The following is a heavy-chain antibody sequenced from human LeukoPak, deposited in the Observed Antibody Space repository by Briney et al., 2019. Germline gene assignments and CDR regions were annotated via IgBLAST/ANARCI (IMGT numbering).Heavy chain of an antibody. D-gene: IGHD4-17*01. CDR3: ARDLWDAVTTTYFDY. CDR2: ISSSSSYI. V-gene: IGHV3-21*01. J-gene: IGHJ4*02. Sequence: GGSLRLSCAASGFTFSSYSINWVRQAPGKGLEWVSSISSSSSYIYYADSVKGRFTISRDNAKNSLYLQMNSLRAEDTAVYYCARDLWDAVTTTYFDYWGQGTLVTVSS. CDR1: GFTFSSYS.